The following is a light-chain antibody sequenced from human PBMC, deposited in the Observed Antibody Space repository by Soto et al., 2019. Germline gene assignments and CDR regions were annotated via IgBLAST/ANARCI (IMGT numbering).Light chain of an antibody. J-gene: IGKJ2*01. V-gene: IGKV3-20*01. CDR2: GAS. CDR3: QQFGSSPGT. Sequence: DIVLTQSPGTLSLSPGEGATLSCRASQTVSSSYLAWYQQKPGQAPRLLIHGASSRATGIPDRFSGSGSGTDFTLTISGLEPEDFAVYYCQQFGSSPGTFGQGTKLEIK. CDR1: QTVSSSY.